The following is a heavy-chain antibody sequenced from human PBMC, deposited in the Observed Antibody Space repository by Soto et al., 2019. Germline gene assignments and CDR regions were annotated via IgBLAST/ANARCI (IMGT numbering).Heavy chain of an antibody. J-gene: IGHJ5*02. V-gene: IGHV5-51*01. CDR3: GNFNWAAGTRVGDP. D-gene: IGHD1-26*01. CDR2: IFPGESDT. Sequence: PVESLKISCKGSAYSFSSYWIGCVREMPGKGLEWMAFIFPGESDTRYSPSFQGQITISADKSISTAYLQWSSLKASDTALYYCGNFNWAAGTRVGDPWGQGTLVTVSS. CDR1: AYSFSSYW.